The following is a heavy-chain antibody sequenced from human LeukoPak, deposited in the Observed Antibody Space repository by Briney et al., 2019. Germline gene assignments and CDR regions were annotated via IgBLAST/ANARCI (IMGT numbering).Heavy chain of an antibody. CDR1: GGTFSSYT. V-gene: IGHV1-69*04. D-gene: IGHD5-24*01. CDR2: IIPILGIA. Sequence: GSSVKVSCKASGGTFSSYTISWVRQAPGQGLEWMGRIIPILGIANYAQKFQGRVTITADKSTSTAYMELSSLRSEDTAVYYCARDGARSQLKYYYYYMDVWGKGTTVTVSS. CDR3: ARDGARSQLKYYYYYMDV. J-gene: IGHJ6*03.